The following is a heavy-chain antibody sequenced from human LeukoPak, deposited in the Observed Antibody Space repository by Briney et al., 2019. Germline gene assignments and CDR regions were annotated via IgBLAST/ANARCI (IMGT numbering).Heavy chain of an antibody. CDR1: GGSISGSSYY. Sequence: SETLSLTCSVSGGSISGSSYYWGWIRQPPGKGLEWIGSIYYSRSTYYNPSLKSRVTISVDTSKNQFSLKLSSVTAADTAVYYCARQHSSSWSYYFDYWGQGTLVTVSS. CDR2: IYYSRST. J-gene: IGHJ4*02. D-gene: IGHD6-13*01. CDR3: ARQHSSSWSYYFDY. V-gene: IGHV4-39*01.